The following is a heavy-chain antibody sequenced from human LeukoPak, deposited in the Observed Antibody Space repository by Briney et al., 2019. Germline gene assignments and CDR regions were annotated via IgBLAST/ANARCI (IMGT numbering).Heavy chain of an antibody. V-gene: IGHV3-73*01. CDR1: GFTFSGSA. CDR3: TTQNY. J-gene: IGHJ4*02. CDR2: IRSRFNNYAT. Sequence: GGSLRLSCAASGFTFSGSAIHRVRQASGKGLEWVGHIRSRFNNYATAYSASVKGRFTISRDDSKKTTFLQMNRLKTEDTAVYYCTTQNYWGQGLLVTVSS.